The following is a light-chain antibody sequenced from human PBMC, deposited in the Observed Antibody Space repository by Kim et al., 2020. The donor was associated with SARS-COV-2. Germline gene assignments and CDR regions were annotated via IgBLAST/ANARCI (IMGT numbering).Light chain of an antibody. J-gene: IGKJ1*01. CDR3: HQYNNWPCWT. Sequence: EIMMTQSPATLSVSPGERATLSCRASQSISSNLAWYQQKPGQAPRLLIYGASTRATNIPGRFSGSGSGTEFTLTISSLQSEDFAIYYCHQYNNWPCWTFGQGTKLEI. CDR1: QSISSN. V-gene: IGKV3-15*01. CDR2: GAS.